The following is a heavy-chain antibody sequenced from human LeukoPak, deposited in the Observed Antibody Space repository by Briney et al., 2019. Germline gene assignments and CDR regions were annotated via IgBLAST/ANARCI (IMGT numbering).Heavy chain of an antibody. J-gene: IGHJ4*02. CDR2: ITSSGSTI. Sequence: QSGGSLRLSCAASGFTFSSYEMNWVRQAPGRGLEWVSYITSSGSTIYYADSVKGRFTISRDNAKNSLYLQMNSLRGEDTALYYCVRRAYSSSWYVFDYWGRGTLVTVSS. D-gene: IGHD6-13*01. V-gene: IGHV3-48*03. CDR1: GFTFSSYE. CDR3: VRRAYSSSWYVFDY.